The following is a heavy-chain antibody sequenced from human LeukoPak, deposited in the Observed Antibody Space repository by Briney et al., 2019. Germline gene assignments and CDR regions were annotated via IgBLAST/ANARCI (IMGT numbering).Heavy chain of an antibody. CDR3: TTDMDSSGYYYDFDY. CDR1: GFTVSSNY. CDR2: IYSGGST. J-gene: IGHJ4*02. Sequence: PGGSLRLSCAASGFTVSSNYMSWVRQAPGKGLEWVSVIYSGGSTYYAAPVKGRFTISRDDSKNTLYLQMNSLKTEDTAVYYCTTDMDSSGYYYDFDYWGQGTLVTVSS. D-gene: IGHD3-22*01. V-gene: IGHV3-53*01.